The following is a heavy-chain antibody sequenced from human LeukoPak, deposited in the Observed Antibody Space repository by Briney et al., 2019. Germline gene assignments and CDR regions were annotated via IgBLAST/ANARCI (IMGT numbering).Heavy chain of an antibody. Sequence: GGSLRLSCAASGFTFSSYAMSWVRQAPVKGLEWVSAISGSGGSTYYADSVKGRFTISRDNSKNTLYLQMNSLRAEDTAVYYCAKSVVEWLGELSDFDYWGQGTLVTVSS. CDR2: ISGSGGST. J-gene: IGHJ4*02. V-gene: IGHV3-23*01. CDR3: AKSVVEWLGELSDFDY. D-gene: IGHD3-10*01. CDR1: GFTFSSYA.